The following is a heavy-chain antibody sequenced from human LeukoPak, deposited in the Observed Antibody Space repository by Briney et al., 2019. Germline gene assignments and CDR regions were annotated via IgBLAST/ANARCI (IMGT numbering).Heavy chain of an antibody. D-gene: IGHD1-26*01. J-gene: IGHJ2*01. Sequence: SETLSLTCTVSGGSISSSSYYWGWIRQPPGKGLDWIGSIYYSGSTYYNPSLKSRVTISVNTSKNRFSLKLSSVTAADTAVYYCARLTVLVGATSWYFDLWGRGTLVTVSS. CDR3: ARLTVLVGATSWYFDL. CDR1: GGSISSSSYY. V-gene: IGHV4-39*01. CDR2: IYYSGST.